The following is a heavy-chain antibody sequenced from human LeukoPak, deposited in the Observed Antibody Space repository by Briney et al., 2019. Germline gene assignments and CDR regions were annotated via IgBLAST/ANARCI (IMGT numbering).Heavy chain of an antibody. D-gene: IGHD4-17*01. CDR3: ARFPTVTTLHYFDY. Sequence: ASVKASFKAAGYTFSSYYIHLVLQAPAHALERVGIINPSGGSTSYAQKFQGRVTMTRDTSTSTVYMELSSLRSEDTAVYYCARFPTVTTLHYFDYWGQGTLVTVSS. J-gene: IGHJ4*02. V-gene: IGHV1-46*01. CDR1: GYTFSSYY. CDR2: INPSGGST.